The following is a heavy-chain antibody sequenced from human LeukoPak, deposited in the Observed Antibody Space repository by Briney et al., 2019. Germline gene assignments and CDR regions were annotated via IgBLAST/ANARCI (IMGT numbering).Heavy chain of an antibody. CDR3: AGIVVVTANADY. V-gene: IGHV4-39*01. J-gene: IGHJ4*02. CDR1: GGSISSSSYY. CDR2: IYYSGST. Sequence: SETLSLTCTVSGGSISSSSYYWGWIRQPPGKGLEWIVSIYYSGSTYYNPSLKSRFTISVDTSKNQFSLKLSSVTAADTAVYYCAGIVVVTANADYWGQGTLVTVSS. D-gene: IGHD2-21*02.